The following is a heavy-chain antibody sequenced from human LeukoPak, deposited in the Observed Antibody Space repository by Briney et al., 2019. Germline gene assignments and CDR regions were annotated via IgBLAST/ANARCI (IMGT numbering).Heavy chain of an antibody. CDR3: AKDGQSFNSMYDYFDS. CDR1: GFTFDDYA. D-gene: IGHD2-8*01. Sequence: GRSLRLSCAASGFTFDDYAMHWVRQAPGKGLEWVSGISWNSGSIGYADSVKGRFTISRDNAKNSLYLQMNSLRAEDTAVYYCAKDGQSFNSMYDYFDSWGQGTLVTVSS. CDR2: ISWNSGSI. V-gene: IGHV3-9*01. J-gene: IGHJ4*02.